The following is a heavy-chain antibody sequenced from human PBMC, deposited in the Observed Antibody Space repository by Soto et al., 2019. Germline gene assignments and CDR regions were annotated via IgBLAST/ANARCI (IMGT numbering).Heavy chain of an antibody. J-gene: IGHJ4*02. CDR2: IYYSGST. D-gene: IGHD3-22*01. CDR1: GGSISSGGYY. CDR3: ARLTAGSSSGYYDY. V-gene: IGHV4-31*03. Sequence: SETLSPTCTVSGGSISSGGYYWSWIRQHPGKGLEWIGYIYYSGSTYYNPSLKSRVTISVDTSKNQFSLKLSSVTAADTAVYYCARLTAGSSSGYYDYWGQGTLVTVSS.